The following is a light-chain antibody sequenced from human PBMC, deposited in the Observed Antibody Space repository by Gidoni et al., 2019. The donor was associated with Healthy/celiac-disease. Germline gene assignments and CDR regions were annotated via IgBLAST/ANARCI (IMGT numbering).Light chain of an antibody. V-gene: IGKV3-11*01. CDR2: DAS. CDR1: QSVSSY. J-gene: IGKJ2*04. Sequence: EIVLTQSPATLSLSPGERATLSCRASQSVSSYLAWYKQKPGQATLLLIYDASTRATGIPARLSGSGSGTDFTLTISSLEPEDFAVYCCQQRASSFGQGTKLEIK. CDR3: QQRASS.